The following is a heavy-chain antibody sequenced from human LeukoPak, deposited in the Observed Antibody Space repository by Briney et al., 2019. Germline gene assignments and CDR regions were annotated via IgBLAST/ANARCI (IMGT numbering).Heavy chain of an antibody. CDR1: GFSFSSYN. CDR3: ARGKYGSGPYYFDY. CDR2: ISSSSSTI. V-gene: IGHV3-48*02. D-gene: IGHD3-10*01. J-gene: IGHJ4*02. Sequence: GGSLRLSCAASGFSFSSYNMNWVRQAPGKGLEWVSYISSSSSTIDYADSVKGRFTISRDNAKNSLSLQMNSLRDEDTAVYYCARGKYGSGPYYFDYWGQGTLVTVSS.